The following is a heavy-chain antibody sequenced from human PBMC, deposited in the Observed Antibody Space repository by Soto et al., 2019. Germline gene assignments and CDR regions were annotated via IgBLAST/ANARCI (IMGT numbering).Heavy chain of an antibody. CDR3: ARAGGQKTSRGSFCY. J-gene: IGHJ4*02. Sequence: EVQLVESGGGLVQPGGSLRLSCAASGFTVSSNYMSWVRQAPGKGLEWVSVIYSGGSTYYADSVKGRFTISRDNSKNTLYLQMNSLRAEDTAVYYCARAGGQKTSRGSFCYWGQGTLVTVSS. CDR2: IYSGGST. D-gene: IGHD2-8*02. CDR1: GFTVSSNY. V-gene: IGHV3-66*01.